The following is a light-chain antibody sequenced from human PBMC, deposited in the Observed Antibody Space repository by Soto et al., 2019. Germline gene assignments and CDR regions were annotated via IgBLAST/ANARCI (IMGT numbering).Light chain of an antibody. J-gene: IGKJ1*01. Sequence: EIVLTQSPATLSVSPGGRATLSCRASHSVSSDLAWYQQQPGQAPRLLIYGASTRATDMPGTFSGRGSGTEFTLTITSLRPEDFGVYYCQQYRSWPRTFGQGTMVDI. V-gene: IGKV3-15*01. CDR3: QQYRSWPRT. CDR2: GAS. CDR1: HSVSSD.